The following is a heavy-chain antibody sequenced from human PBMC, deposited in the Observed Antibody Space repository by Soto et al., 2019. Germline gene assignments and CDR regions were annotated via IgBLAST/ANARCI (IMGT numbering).Heavy chain of an antibody. V-gene: IGHV3-23*01. CDR3: AKVPAYDYVWGTYYYFDY. CDR1: GFTFSTYA. J-gene: IGHJ4*02. Sequence: AGGSLRLSCAASGFTFSTYAINWVRQAPGKGLEWVSAISGGGGSTYYADSVKGRFTISRDNSKNTLYLQMNSLRAEDAAVYYCAKVPAYDYVWGTYYYFDYWGQGTLVTVSS. D-gene: IGHD3-16*01. CDR2: ISGGGGST.